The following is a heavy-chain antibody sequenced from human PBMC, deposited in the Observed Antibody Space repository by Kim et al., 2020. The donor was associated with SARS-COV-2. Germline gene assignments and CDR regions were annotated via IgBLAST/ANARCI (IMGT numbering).Heavy chain of an antibody. J-gene: IGHJ3*02. D-gene: IGHD1-26*01. V-gene: IGHV4-61*01. CDR3: ARDNIVGATADAFDI. Sequence: SETLSLTCTVSGGSVSSGSYYWSWIRQPPGKGLEWIGYIYYSGSTNYNPSLKSRVTISVDTSKNQFSLKLSSVTAADTAVYYCARDNIVGATADAFDIWG. CDR1: GGSVSSGSYY. CDR2: IYYSGST.